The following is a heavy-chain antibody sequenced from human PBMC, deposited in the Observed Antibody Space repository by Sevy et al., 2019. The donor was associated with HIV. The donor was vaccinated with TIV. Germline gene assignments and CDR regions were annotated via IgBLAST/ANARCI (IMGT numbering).Heavy chain of an antibody. CDR1: GFTFSDHY. D-gene: IGHD6-13*01. CDR2: IRNKADSYTT. CDR3: ATHAGIAAAGRVFDY. J-gene: IGHJ4*02. V-gene: IGHV3-72*01. Sequence: GSLRLSCAASGFTFSDHYMEWVRQAPGKGLEWVGRIRNKADSYTTEYAASVKGRFTISRHDSKNSLYLLMNSLKTEDTAVYYCATHAGIAAAGRVFDYWGQGTLVTVSS.